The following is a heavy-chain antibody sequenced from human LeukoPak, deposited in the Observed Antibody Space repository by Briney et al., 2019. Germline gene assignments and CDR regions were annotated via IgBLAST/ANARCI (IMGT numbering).Heavy chain of an antibody. CDR1: GYTFTSYG. CDR3: ARPNKAGDYGGNGVMDV. V-gene: IGHV1-18*01. D-gene: IGHD4-23*01. Sequence: PVASVKVSCTASGYTFTSYGISWVRQAPGQGLEWMGWISAYNGNTNYAQKLQGRVTMTTDTSTSTAYMELRSLRSDDTAVYYCARPNKAGDYGGNGVMDVWGQGTTVTVSS. CDR2: ISAYNGNT. J-gene: IGHJ6*02.